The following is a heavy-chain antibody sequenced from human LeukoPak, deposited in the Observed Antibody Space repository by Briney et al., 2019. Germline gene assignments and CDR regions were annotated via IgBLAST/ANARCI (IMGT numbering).Heavy chain of an antibody. Sequence: GASVKVSCKASGYTFTSYGISWVRQAPGQGLEWTGWISAYNGNTNYAQKLQGRVTMTTDTSTSTAYMELRSLRSDDTAVYYCAREPHYYDSSGYNSFDYWGQGTLVTVSS. CDR1: GYTFTSYG. J-gene: IGHJ4*02. CDR3: AREPHYYDSSGYNSFDY. CDR2: ISAYNGNT. V-gene: IGHV1-18*01. D-gene: IGHD3-22*01.